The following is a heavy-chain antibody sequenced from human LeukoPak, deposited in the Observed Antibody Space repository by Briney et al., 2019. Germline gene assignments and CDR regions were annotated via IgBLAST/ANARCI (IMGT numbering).Heavy chain of an antibody. CDR3: ASLNYYGSGSYYNEIDY. V-gene: IGHV1-69*04. J-gene: IGHJ4*02. D-gene: IGHD3-10*01. Sequence: SVKVSCKASGGTFSSYAISWVRQAPGQGLEWMGRIIPILGIANYAQKFQGRVTTTADKSTSTAYMELSSLRSEDTAVYYCASLNYYGSGSYYNEIDYWGQGTLVTVSS. CDR1: GGTFSSYA. CDR2: IIPILGIA.